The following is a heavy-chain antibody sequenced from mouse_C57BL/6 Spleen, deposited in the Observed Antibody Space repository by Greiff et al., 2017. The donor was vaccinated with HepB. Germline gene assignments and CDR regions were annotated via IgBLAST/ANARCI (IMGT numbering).Heavy chain of an antibody. CDR2: INPGSGGT. CDR1: GYAFTNYL. Sequence: VQLQESGAELVRPGTSVKVSCKASGYAFTNYLIEWVKQRPGQGLEWIGVINPGSGGTNYNEKFKGKATLTADKSSSTAYMQLSSLTSEDSAVCVSARWVSYYAMDYWGQGTSVTVSS. CDR3: ARWVSYYAMDY. V-gene: IGHV1-54*01. D-gene: IGHD2-1*01. J-gene: IGHJ4*01.